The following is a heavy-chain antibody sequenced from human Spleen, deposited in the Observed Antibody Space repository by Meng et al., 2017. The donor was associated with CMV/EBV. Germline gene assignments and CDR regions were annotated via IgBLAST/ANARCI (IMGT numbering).Heavy chain of an antibody. CDR1: GFTFSTYT. Sequence: GESLKISCAASGFTFSTYTINWVRQAPGKALEWVSSISGSSSYMYYADSVKGRFTISRDNAKNSLYLQMNSLRAEDTAVYYCARDRLPAAMPVNYYYYGMDVWGQGTTVTVSS. V-gene: IGHV3-21*01. CDR3: ARDRLPAAMPVNYYYYGMDV. D-gene: IGHD2-2*01. J-gene: IGHJ6*02. CDR2: ISGSSSYM.